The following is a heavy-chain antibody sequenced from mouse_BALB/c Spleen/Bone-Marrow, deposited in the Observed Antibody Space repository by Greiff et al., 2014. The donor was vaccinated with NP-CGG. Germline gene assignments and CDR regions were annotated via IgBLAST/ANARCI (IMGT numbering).Heavy chain of an antibody. CDR2: INPGSGGI. CDR1: GYASTNYW. J-gene: IGHJ4*01. CDR3: ARELVRGMDY. Sequence: VKLQESGAELVRPGTSVKVSCKASGYASTNYWIEWIKQRPGQGLEWIGVINPGSGGINYNEKFKGKATLTADKSSSTAYMQLSSLTSDDSAVYFCARELVRGMDYWGQGTSVTVSS. D-gene: IGHD1-1*01. V-gene: IGHV1-54*01.